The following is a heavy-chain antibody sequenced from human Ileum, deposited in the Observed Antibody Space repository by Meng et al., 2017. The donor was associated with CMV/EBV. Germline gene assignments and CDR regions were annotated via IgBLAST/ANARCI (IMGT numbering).Heavy chain of an antibody. J-gene: IGHJ4*02. CDR1: GGSFSGYY. D-gene: IGHD2-2*01. CDR2: INHSGST. Sequence: GSLRLSCAVYGGSFSGYYWSWIRQPPGKGLEWIGEINHSGSTNYNPSLKSRVTISVDTSKNQFSLKLSSVTAADTAVYYCARVEIVVVPAEGEYYYDYWGQATLATVSS. CDR3: ARVEIVVVPAEGEYYYDY. V-gene: IGHV4-34*01.